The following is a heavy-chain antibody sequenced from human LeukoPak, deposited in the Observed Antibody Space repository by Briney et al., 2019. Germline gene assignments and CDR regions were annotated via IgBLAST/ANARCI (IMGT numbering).Heavy chain of an antibody. D-gene: IGHD6-13*01. J-gene: IGHJ5*02. Sequence: TLSLTCTVSGGSISSGDYYWSWLRQPPGTGVEWIGYIYYSGSTYYNPSLKSRATISVDTSKNQFSLKLSSVTAAVTAVYYCAGSSSWTAWFDPRGQGTLGTVSS. CDR3: AGSSSWTAWFDP. CDR1: GGSISSGDYY. CDR2: IYYSGST. V-gene: IGHV4-30-4*08.